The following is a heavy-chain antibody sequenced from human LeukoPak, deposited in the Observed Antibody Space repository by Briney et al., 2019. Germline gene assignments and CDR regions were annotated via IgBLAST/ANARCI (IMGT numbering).Heavy chain of an antibody. V-gene: IGHV3-48*03. CDR3: ARVGDCSSTSCYGAYYYYYYMDV. D-gene: IGHD2-2*01. CDR2: ISSSGSTI. CDR1: GFTFSSYE. J-gene: IGHJ6*03. Sequence: PGGSLRLSCAASGFTFSSYEMNWVRQAPGKGLEWVSYISSSGSTIYYADSVKGRLTISRDNAKNSLYLQMNSLRAEDTAVYYCARVGDCSSTSCYGAYYYYYYMDVWGKGTTVTISS.